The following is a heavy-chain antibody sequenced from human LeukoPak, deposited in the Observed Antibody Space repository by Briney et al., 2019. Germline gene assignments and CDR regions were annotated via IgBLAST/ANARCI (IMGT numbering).Heavy chain of an antibody. CDR3: ARELHIVVVPAANPGGY. Sequence: ASVEVSCKASGYTFTGYYMHWVRQAPGQGLEWMGRINPNSGGTNYVQRFQGRVTMTRDTSISTAYMELSRLRSDDTAVYYCARELHIVVVPAANPGGYWGQGTLVTVSS. V-gene: IGHV1-2*06. CDR1: GYTFTGYY. D-gene: IGHD2-2*01. J-gene: IGHJ4*02. CDR2: INPNSGGT.